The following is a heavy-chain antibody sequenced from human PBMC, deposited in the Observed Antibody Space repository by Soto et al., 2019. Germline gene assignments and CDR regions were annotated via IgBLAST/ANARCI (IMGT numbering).Heavy chain of an antibody. Sequence: GGSLRLSCAASGFTFSSYWMHWVRQAPGKGLVWVSRINSDGSSTSYADSVKGRFTISRDNAKNTLYLQMNSLRAEDTAVYYCARDQGIFLNTDGMDVWGQGTTVTVSS. V-gene: IGHV3-74*01. J-gene: IGHJ6*02. CDR1: GFTFSSYW. CDR2: INSDGSST. D-gene: IGHD3-3*01. CDR3: ARDQGIFLNTDGMDV.